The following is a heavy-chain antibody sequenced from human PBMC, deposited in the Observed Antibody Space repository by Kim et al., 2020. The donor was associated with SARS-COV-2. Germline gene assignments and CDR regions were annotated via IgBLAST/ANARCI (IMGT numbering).Heavy chain of an antibody. D-gene: IGHD1-7*01. V-gene: IGHV1-69*13. CDR1: GGTFSSYA. Sequence: SVKVSCKASGGTFSSYAISWVRQAPGQGLEWMGGIIPIFGTANYAQKFQGRVTITADESTSTAYMELSSLRSEDTAVYYCASNNWNYGEEYYYYGMDVWGQGTTVTVSS. J-gene: IGHJ6*02. CDR3: ASNNWNYGEEYYYYGMDV. CDR2: IIPIFGTA.